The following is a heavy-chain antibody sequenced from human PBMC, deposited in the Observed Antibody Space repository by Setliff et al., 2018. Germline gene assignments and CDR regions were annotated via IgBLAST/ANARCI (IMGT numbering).Heavy chain of an antibody. D-gene: IGHD3-10*01. CDR1: GASVRSHY. CDR2: FFYSGDT. CDR3: ARDRTYYGSGTHTRYFDY. Sequence: SETLSLTCTVSGASVRSHYWSWIRQSPEKGLEWIGFFFYSGDTKSNPSLKSRVTMSVDTSKNQFSLKLNSVTAADTAVYYCARDRTYYGSGTHTRYFDYWGQGTLVTVSS. J-gene: IGHJ4*02. V-gene: IGHV4-59*02.